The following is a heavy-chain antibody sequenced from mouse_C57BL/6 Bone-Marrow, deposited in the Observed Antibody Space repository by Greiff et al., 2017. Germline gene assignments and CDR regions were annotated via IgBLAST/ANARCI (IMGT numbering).Heavy chain of an antibody. CDR3: ARPYYGSSLWFAY. J-gene: IGHJ3*01. D-gene: IGHD1-1*01. V-gene: IGHV5-17*01. CDR2: ISSGSSTI. CDR1: GFTFSDYG. Sequence: EVKLMESGGGLVKPGGSLKLSCAASGFTFSDYGMHWVRQAPEKGLEWVAYISSGSSTIYYADTVKGRFTISRDNAKNTLFLQMTSLRSEDTAMYYCARPYYGSSLWFAYWGQGTLVTVSA.